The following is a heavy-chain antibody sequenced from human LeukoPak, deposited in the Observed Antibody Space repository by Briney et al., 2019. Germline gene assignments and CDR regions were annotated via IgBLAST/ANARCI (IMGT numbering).Heavy chain of an antibody. CDR2: IYYSGST. Sequence: SETLSLTCAVYGGSFSGYYWSWIRQPPGKGLEWIGYIYYSGSTNYNPSLKSRVTISVDTSKNQFSLKLSSVTAADTAVYYCARVPYYYDSSGYYLGSGYYYYGMDVWGQGTTVTVSS. CDR1: GGSFSGYY. V-gene: IGHV4-59*01. J-gene: IGHJ6*02. CDR3: ARVPYYYDSSGYYLGSGYYYYGMDV. D-gene: IGHD3-22*01.